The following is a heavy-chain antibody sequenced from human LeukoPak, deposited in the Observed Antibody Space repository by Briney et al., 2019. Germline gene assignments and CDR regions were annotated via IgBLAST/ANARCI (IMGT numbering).Heavy chain of an antibody. J-gene: IGHJ4*02. V-gene: IGHV3-23*01. Sequence: GGSLRLSCAASGFTFSSYAMSWVRQAPGKGLEWVSAISGSGGSTYYADSVKGRFTISRDNSKNTLYLQMDSLRAEDTAVYYCARLGYCSSTSCYGMGLDYWGQGTLVTVSS. CDR3: ARLGYCSSTSCYGMGLDY. D-gene: IGHD2-2*01. CDR2: ISGSGGST. CDR1: GFTFSSYA.